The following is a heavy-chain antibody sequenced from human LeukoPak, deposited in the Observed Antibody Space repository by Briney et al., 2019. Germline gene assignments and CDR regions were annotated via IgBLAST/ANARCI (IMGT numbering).Heavy chain of an antibody. CDR3: AKVGESSGGYYSFDY. Sequence: GGSLRLSCAASGFTFSNYEMNWVRQAPGKGLEWVSYISSSGSTIYYADSVKGRFTISRDNPKNLLYLQMNSLRTEDTALYYCAKVGESSGGYYSFDYWGQGTLVTVSS. J-gene: IGHJ4*02. CDR2: ISSSGSTI. CDR1: GFTFSNYE. D-gene: IGHD3-22*01. V-gene: IGHV3-48*03.